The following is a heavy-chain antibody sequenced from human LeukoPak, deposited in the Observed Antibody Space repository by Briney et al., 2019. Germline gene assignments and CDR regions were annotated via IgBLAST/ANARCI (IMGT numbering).Heavy chain of an antibody. D-gene: IGHD1-20*01. CDR2: ITNSGGST. CDR3: TKARYSDNWSGQD. V-gene: IGHV3-23*01. CDR1: GFTFSSYA. J-gene: IGHJ4*02. Sequence: GGSLRLSCAASGFTFSSYAMTWVRQAPGKGLEWVSGITNSGGSTSYADFVKGRFTIFRDNSRNTLYLQMNSLRAEDAAVYYCTKARYSDNWSGQDWGQGTLVTVSS.